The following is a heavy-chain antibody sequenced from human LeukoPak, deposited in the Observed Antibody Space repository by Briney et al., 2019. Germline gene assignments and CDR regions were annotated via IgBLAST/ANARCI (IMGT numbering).Heavy chain of an antibody. CDR3: ARLQWLRGRQYFYYYGMDV. V-gene: IGHV5-51*01. D-gene: IGHD5-12*01. J-gene: IGHJ6*02. Sequence: LGESLKISCKGSGYIFTSYWIGWVRQMPGKGLEWMGIIYPGDSDTRYSPSFQGQVTISVDKSISTAYLQWSSLKASDTAMYFCARLQWLRGRQYFYYYGMDVWGQGTTVTVS. CDR2: IYPGDSDT. CDR1: GYIFTSYW.